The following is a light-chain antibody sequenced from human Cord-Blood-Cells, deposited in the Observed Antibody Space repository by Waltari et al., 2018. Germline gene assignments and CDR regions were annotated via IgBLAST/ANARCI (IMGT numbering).Light chain of an antibody. CDR1: SSAVGGDND. Sequence: QPALTHPRPVAGSPGQSVTLLCTGTSSAVGGDNDVSWYQQHPGKAPNLMIYDGSTRPSGVPGRFSGSKSGNAASLTISGLQAEDEADYYCCSYAGSWVFGGGTKLTVL. CDR3: CSYAGSWV. J-gene: IGLJ3*02. CDR2: DGS. V-gene: IGLV2-11*01.